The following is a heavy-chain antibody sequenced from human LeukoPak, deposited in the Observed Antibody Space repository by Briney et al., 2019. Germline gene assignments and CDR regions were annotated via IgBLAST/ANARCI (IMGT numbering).Heavy chain of an antibody. J-gene: IGHJ4*02. D-gene: IGHD6-13*01. Sequence: SETLSLTCTVSGGSISSYYWSWIRQPAGKGLEWIGRIYTSGSTNYNPSLKSRVTMSVDTSKNQFSLNLSSVTAADTAVYYCARVSAAGFPFDYWGQGTLVTVSS. CDR2: IYTSGST. CDR1: GGSISSYY. CDR3: ARVSAAGFPFDY. V-gene: IGHV4-4*07.